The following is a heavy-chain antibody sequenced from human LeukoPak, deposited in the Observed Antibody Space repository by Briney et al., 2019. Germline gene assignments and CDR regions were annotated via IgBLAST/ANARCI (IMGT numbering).Heavy chain of an antibody. V-gene: IGHV3-11*04. Sequence: SGGSLRLSCAASGFTFSDYYMSWIRQAPGKGLEWVSYIRSSGSTIYYADSVKGRFTISRDNAKNSLYLQMNSLRAEDTAVYYCAKDGGYCSSTSCYTRVGDYWGQGTLVTVSS. CDR2: IRSSGSTI. CDR1: GFTFSDYY. J-gene: IGHJ4*02. D-gene: IGHD2-2*02. CDR3: AKDGGYCSSTSCYTRVGDY.